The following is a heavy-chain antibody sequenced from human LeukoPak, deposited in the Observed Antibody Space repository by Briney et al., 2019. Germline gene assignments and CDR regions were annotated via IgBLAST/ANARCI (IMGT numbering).Heavy chain of an antibody. CDR2: INPSGVST. V-gene: IGHV1-46*01. CDR1: GYTFTSYY. CDR3: ARDNSVEDTAWWFDP. J-gene: IGHJ5*02. D-gene: IGHD4-23*01. Sequence: AAVKVSCKASGYTFTSYYMHWVRQAPGQGLEWMGVINPSGVSTSYAQKFQGRGTMTRDTSTSTDYMELSSLRSEDTAVYYCARDNSVEDTAWWFDPWGQGTLVTVSS.